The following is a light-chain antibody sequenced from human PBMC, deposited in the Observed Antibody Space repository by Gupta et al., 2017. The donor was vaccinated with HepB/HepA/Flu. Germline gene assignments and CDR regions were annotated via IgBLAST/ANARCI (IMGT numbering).Light chain of an antibody. CDR3: QHRSNCPIT. V-gene: IGKV3-11*01. Sequence: EIVLTQSPATLSLSPGERATLSCRASQSVNNYLVWYQQKPGQAPRLLFYDASTRATGIPGRFSGSGSGTDFTLTISSLEPEEFAVYYCQHRSNCPITFGHGTKVDIK. CDR2: DAS. CDR1: QSVNNY. J-gene: IGKJ3*01.